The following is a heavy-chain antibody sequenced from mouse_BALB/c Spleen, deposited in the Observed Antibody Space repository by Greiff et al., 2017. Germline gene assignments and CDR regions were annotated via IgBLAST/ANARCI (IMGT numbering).Heavy chain of an antibody. J-gene: IGHJ4*01. CDR2: IDPETGGT. D-gene: IGHD2-14*01. CDR3: TRHEVRRHAMDN. V-gene: IGHV1-15*01. CDR1: GYTFTDYE. Sequence: VQLKQSGAELVRPGASVTLSCKASGYTFTDYEMHWVKQTPVHGLEWIGAIDPETGGTDYNQKFKGKATLTADKSSSTAYMELRSLTSEDSAVYYCTRHEVRRHAMDNWGQGTSVTVSS.